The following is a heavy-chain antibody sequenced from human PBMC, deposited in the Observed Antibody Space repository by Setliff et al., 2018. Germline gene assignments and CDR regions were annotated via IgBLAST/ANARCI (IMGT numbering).Heavy chain of an antibody. J-gene: IGHJ5*02. CDR1: GGTFSSYA. Sequence: SVKVSCKASGGTFSSYAISWVRQAPGQGLEWMGGIIPILGIANYAQKLQGRVTMTTDTSTSTAYMELRSLRSDDTAVYYCARDAGKWLVLPNWFDPWGRGTLVTVSS. CDR2: IIPILGIA. D-gene: IGHD6-19*01. CDR3: ARDAGKWLVLPNWFDP. V-gene: IGHV1-69*10.